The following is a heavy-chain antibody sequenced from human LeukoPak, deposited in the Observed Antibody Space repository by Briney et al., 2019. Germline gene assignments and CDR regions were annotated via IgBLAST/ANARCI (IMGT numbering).Heavy chain of an antibody. V-gene: IGHV3-53*01. D-gene: IGHD3-10*02. CDR1: GFTVSSNY. CDR3: ARITMSRFDP. Sequence: GGSLRLSCAASGFTVSSNYMSWVRQAPGKGLKWFSVIYGGGTTYYADSVKGRFTISRDNSKNTLYLQMNSLRAEDTAVYYCARITMSRFDPWGQGTLVTVS. CDR2: IYGGGTT. J-gene: IGHJ5*02.